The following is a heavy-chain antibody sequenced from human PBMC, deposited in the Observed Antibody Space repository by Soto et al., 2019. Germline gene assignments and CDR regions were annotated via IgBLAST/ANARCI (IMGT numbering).Heavy chain of an antibody. V-gene: IGHV3-9*01. CDR3: AKDERDYGDFRAFDI. Sequence: SLRLSCVASGFTFDDYAMHWVRQTPGKGLEWVSGVTWNSATLVYADSVKGRFTISRDNAKNSLYLQMNSLRDEDTALYYCAKDERDYGDFRAFDIWGQGTMVIVSS. CDR2: VTWNSATL. D-gene: IGHD4-17*01. CDR1: GFTFDDYA. J-gene: IGHJ3*02.